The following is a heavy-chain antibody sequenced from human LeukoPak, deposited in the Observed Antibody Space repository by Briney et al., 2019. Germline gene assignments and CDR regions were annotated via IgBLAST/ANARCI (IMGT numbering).Heavy chain of an antibody. CDR3: ATSPGAHPKWFDP. J-gene: IGHJ5*02. D-gene: IGHD2-2*01. V-gene: IGHV3-23*01. CDR2: ISDSGGGT. CDR1: GFAFSSFS. Sequence: PGGSLRLSCAASGFAFSSFSMNWVRQAPGKGLEWVSGISDSGGGTYYGDSVKGRVTISRDNSKNTLYLEMNSLRAEDTAVYYCATSPGAHPKWFDPWGQGTLVIVSS.